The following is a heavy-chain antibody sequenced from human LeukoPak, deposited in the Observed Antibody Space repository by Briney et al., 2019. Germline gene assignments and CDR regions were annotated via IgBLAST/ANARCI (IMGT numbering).Heavy chain of an antibody. Sequence: SETLSLTCIVSGGSISSGAYYWSWIRQHPGKGLEWIGYIYYTGGTYYNPSLKSRLTISLDTSKSQFSLKLSSVTAADTAVYYCARGVSYYDSSGYYNEYFQHWGQGTLVTVSS. CDR1: GGSISSGAYY. CDR3: ARGVSYYDSSGYYNEYFQH. V-gene: IGHV4-31*03. J-gene: IGHJ1*01. CDR2: IYYTGGT. D-gene: IGHD3-22*01.